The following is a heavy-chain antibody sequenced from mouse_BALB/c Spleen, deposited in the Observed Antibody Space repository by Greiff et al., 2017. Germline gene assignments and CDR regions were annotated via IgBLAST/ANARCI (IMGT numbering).Heavy chain of an antibody. CDR3: ARPEYGRPHFFAY. J-gene: IGHJ3*01. CDR1: GFTFTNHH. D-gene: IGHD2-10*02. V-gene: IGHV1S45*01. Sequence: VQLQQSGAELVRPGASVKISCKAFGFTFTNHHIHWVQQRPGQGLDWIGYINPYNDYTSYNQKFKGKATLTVDKSSSTAYMELSSLTSEDSAVYYCARPEYGRPHFFAYWGQGTLVTVSA. CDR2: INPYNDYT.